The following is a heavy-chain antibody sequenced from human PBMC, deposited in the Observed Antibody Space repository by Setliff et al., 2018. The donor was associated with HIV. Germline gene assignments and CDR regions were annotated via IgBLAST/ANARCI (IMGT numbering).Heavy chain of an antibody. CDR3: ASGKGVGGVVITDGLDV. CDR2: MNPNSGVT. J-gene: IGHJ6*04. V-gene: IGHV1-8*02. D-gene: IGHD3-10*01. CDR1: GHTFSNSD. Sequence: ASVKVSCKASGHTFSNSDIHWVRRATGQGLEWMGWMNPNSGVTGYALKFYDRVTMTGDTSISTAYLELRSLTSEDTAVYYCASGKGVGGVVITDGLDVWGKGTTVTVSS.